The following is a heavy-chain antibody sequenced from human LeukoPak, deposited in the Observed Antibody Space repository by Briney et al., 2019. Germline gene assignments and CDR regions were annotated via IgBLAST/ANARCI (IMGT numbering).Heavy chain of an antibody. Sequence: GGSLRLSCAASGFTFSSYWMHWVRQDPGKGLVWVSRINSDGSTTTYADSVKGRFTISRGNAKNTLYLQMNSLRAEDTAVYYCAREVSTIDYWGQGTLVTVSS. CDR3: AREVSTIDY. CDR1: GFTFSSYW. J-gene: IGHJ4*02. V-gene: IGHV3-74*01. D-gene: IGHD5/OR15-5a*01. CDR2: INSDGSTT.